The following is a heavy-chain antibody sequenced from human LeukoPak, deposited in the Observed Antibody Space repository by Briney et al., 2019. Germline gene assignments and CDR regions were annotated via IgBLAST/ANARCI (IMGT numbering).Heavy chain of an antibody. CDR2: IIPIFGTA. CDR1: GGTFSSYA. CDR3: ARSYYYGSGSFFWFDP. D-gene: IGHD3-10*01. J-gene: IGHJ5*02. Sequence: SVKVSCKASGGTFSSYAISWVRQAPGQGLEWMGGIIPIFGTANYAQKFQGRVTITADESTSTAYMELSSLRSEDTAVYYCARSYYYGSGSFFWFDPWGQGTLVTVSS. V-gene: IGHV1-69*13.